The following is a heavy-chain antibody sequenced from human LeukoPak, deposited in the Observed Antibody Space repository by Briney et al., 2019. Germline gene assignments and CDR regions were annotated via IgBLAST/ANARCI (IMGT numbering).Heavy chain of an antibody. D-gene: IGHD2-21*02. Sequence: PGGSLRLSCAASGFTFSSYAMNWVRQAPGEGLEWVSAISGSGGSTYYADSLKGRFTISRDNSKNTLYLQMNSLRAEDTAVYYCAKVPSIVVVTAIHYWGQGTLVTVSS. J-gene: IGHJ4*02. CDR1: GFTFSSYA. CDR3: AKVPSIVVVTAIHY. CDR2: ISGSGGST. V-gene: IGHV3-23*01.